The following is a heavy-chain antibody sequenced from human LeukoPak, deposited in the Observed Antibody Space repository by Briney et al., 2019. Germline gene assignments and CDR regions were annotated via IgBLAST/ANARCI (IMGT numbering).Heavy chain of an antibody. CDR2: IIPIFGTA. V-gene: IGHV1-69*05. CDR1: GGTFSSYA. CDR3: ARQTHDSSGYYQHFDY. J-gene: IGHJ4*02. Sequence: GASVKVSCTASGGTFSSYAINWVRQAPGQGLEWMGGIIPIFGTANYAQKFQGRVTITTDESTSTAYMELSSLRSEDTAVYYCARQTHDSSGYYQHFDYWGQGTLVTVSS. D-gene: IGHD3-22*01.